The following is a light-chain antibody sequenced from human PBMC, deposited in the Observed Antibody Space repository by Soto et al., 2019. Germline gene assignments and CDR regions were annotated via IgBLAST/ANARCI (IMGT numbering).Light chain of an antibody. CDR1: QSVSSSY. J-gene: IGKJ1*01. Sequence: ESVLTQSPGTLSLSPGERATLSCRASQSVSSSYLAGYQQKPGQAPRLLIYGASSRATGIPDRFSGSGSGTDYTLTISRLEPEDFAVYYCQQYGSSPDTFGQGTKVEI. CDR2: GAS. V-gene: IGKV3-20*01. CDR3: QQYGSSPDT.